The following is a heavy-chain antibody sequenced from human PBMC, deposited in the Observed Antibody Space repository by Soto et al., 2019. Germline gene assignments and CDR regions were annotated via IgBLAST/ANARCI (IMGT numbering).Heavy chain of an antibody. CDR1: GGSFSGYY. D-gene: IGHD3-3*02. Sequence: SETLSLTCAVYGGSFSGYYWSWIRQPPGKGLEWIGEINHSGSTNYNPSLKSRVTISVDTSKNQFSLKLSSVTAADTAVYYCARGALARREKNDYSGQATLVSVSS. J-gene: IGHJ4*02. V-gene: IGHV4-34*01. CDR2: INHSGST. CDR3: ARGALARREKNDY.